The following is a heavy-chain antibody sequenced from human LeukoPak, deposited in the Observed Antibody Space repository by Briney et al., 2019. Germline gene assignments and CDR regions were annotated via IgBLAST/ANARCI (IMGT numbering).Heavy chain of an antibody. Sequence: SEALSLTCTVSGGSISSSSYYWGWIRQPPGKGLEWIGSIYYSGSTYYNPSLKSRVTISVDTSKNQFSLKPSSVTAADTAVYYCVGRGASSSWYQVVDYWGQGTLVTVSS. J-gene: IGHJ4*02. D-gene: IGHD6-13*01. CDR3: VGRGASSSWYQVVDY. V-gene: IGHV4-39*01. CDR2: IYYSGST. CDR1: GGSISSSSYY.